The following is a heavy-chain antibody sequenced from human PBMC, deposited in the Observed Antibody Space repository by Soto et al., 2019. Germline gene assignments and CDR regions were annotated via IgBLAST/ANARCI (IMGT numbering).Heavy chain of an antibody. CDR3: ARKYSGYDLAYFDY. D-gene: IGHD5-12*01. CDR2: ISSSSSYI. Sequence: EVQLVESGGGLVKPGGSLRLSCAASGFTFSSYSMNWVRQAPGKGLEWVSSISSSSSYIYYADSVKGRFTISRDKAKNSLYLQMNSLRAEDTAVYYCARKYSGYDLAYFDYWGQGTLVTVSS. V-gene: IGHV3-21*01. CDR1: GFTFSSYS. J-gene: IGHJ4*02.